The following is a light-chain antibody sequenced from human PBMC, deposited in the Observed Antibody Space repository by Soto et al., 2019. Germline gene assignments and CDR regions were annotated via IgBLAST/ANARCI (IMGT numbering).Light chain of an antibody. Sequence: EIVLTQSPGTLSLSPGERATLSCRASQSVSSSYLAWYQQKPGQAPRLIIYGASDRATGIPDRFSGSGSGTDFTLTISRLEPEDFAVYYYQQYGSSPYTFGQGTKLEIK. J-gene: IGKJ2*01. V-gene: IGKV3-20*01. CDR1: QSVSSSY. CDR2: GAS. CDR3: QQYGSSPYT.